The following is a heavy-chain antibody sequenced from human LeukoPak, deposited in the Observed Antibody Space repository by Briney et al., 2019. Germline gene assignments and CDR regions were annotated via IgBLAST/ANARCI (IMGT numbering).Heavy chain of an antibody. J-gene: IGHJ5*02. CDR1: GFTFSSYG. Sequence: GGSLRLSCAASGFTFSSYGMHWVRQAPGKGLEWVAVISYDGSNKYYADSVKGRFTISRDNSKNTLYLQMNSLRAEDTAVYYCAKDALARWELSWFDPWGQGTLVTVSS. CDR2: ISYDGSNK. V-gene: IGHV3-30*18. CDR3: AKDALARWELSWFDP. D-gene: IGHD1-26*01.